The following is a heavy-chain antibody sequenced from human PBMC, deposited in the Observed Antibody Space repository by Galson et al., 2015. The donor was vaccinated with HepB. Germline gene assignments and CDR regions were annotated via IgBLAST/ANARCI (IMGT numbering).Heavy chain of an antibody. J-gene: IGHJ4*02. CDR1: GFTFSSYG. CDR2: ISGFGGTT. Sequence: SLRLSCAASGFTFSSYGMTWVRQFPGKGLEWVAAISGFGGTTYYRDSVKGRFTISRDSSKSKLFLEMKSLTAEDTALYYCAKGRDDYGDSALTHWGQGTLVTVSS. V-gene: IGHV3-23*01. CDR3: AKGRDDYGDSALTH. D-gene: IGHD4-17*01.